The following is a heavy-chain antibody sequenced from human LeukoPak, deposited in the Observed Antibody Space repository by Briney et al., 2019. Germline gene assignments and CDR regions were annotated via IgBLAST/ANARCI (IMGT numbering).Heavy chain of an antibody. J-gene: IGHJ4*02. CDR3: AGHGSGWYSFDY. CDR2: IYTSGST. CDR1: GGSISSGSYY. V-gene: IGHV4-61*02. Sequence: PSETLSLTCTVSGGSISSGSYYWSWIRQPAGKGLEWIGRIYTSGSTNYNPSLKSRVTISVDTSKNQFSLKLISVTAADTAVYYCAGHGSGWYSFDYWGQGSLVTVSS. D-gene: IGHD6-19*01.